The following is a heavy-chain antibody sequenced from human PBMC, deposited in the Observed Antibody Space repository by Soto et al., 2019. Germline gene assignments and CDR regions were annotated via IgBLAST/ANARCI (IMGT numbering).Heavy chain of an antibody. CDR2: ISDTGSG. J-gene: IGHJ6*02. Sequence: QVQLQESGPGLVKPSETLAVTCTVSGGSXXXGSYYXXXXXXTXRKGLEWVGCISDTGSGDYNPSLKSRVTISVHTSKRQFSLRLNSVTAADTAVYYCARAHSGYDPLGMDVWGQGTTVTVSS. V-gene: IGHV4-61*01. D-gene: IGHD5-12*01. CDR3: ARAHSGYDPLGMDV. CDR1: GGSXXXGSYY.